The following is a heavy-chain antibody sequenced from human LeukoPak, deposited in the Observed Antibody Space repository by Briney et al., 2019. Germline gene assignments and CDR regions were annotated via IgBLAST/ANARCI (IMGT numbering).Heavy chain of an antibody. V-gene: IGHV1-69*04. CDR3: ARAKARWYYFDY. Sequence: SVKVSCKASGGTFSSYAISWVRQAPGQGLEWMGRIIPILGIANYAQKFQGRVTITADKSTSTAYMELSRLRSDDTAVYYCARAKARWYYFDYWGQGTLVTVSS. J-gene: IGHJ4*02. CDR2: IIPILGIA. CDR1: GGTFSSYA.